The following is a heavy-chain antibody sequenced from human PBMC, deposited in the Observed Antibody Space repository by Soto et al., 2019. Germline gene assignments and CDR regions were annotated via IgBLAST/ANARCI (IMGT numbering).Heavy chain of an antibody. CDR1: GGSISRGGYY. CDR2: IYYSGST. V-gene: IGHV4-31*02. J-gene: IGHJ6*03. Sequence: PSETLSLTCTVSGGSISRGGYYWSWIRQHPGKGLEWIGYIYYSGSTYYNPSLKSRVTISVDTSKNQFSLKLSSVTAADTAVYYCAREGSTTLELDVWGKGTTVTVS. D-gene: IGHD6-13*01. CDR3: AREGSTTLELDV.